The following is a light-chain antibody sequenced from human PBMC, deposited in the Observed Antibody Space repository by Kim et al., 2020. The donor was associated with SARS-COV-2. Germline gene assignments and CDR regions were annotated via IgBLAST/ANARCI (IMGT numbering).Light chain of an antibody. CDR2: SND. Sequence: GQRVTYSCSGSISNIGSNVVNWYQQLPGTAPKLLMYSNDYRPSGVPDRFSGSKSGTSASLAISGLQSEDEADYYCVAWDDSLKGSVFGGGTQLTVL. CDR1: ISNIGSNV. V-gene: IGLV1-44*01. CDR3: VAWDDSLKGSV. J-gene: IGLJ2*01.